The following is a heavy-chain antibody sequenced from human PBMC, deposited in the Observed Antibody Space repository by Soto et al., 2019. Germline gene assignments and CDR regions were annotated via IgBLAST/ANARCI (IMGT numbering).Heavy chain of an antibody. Sequence: EVQLVESGGGLIQPGGSLRLSCVASGFIVSSNHMSWVRQAPGKGLEWVSVIYSGHTTYYADSVEGRFTISRDDSKNTLYLQMNSLRAEDTAVYYCRGVYDSSGVYFQYWGQGTLVTVSS. J-gene: IGHJ1*01. D-gene: IGHD3-22*01. CDR2: IYSGHTT. V-gene: IGHV3-53*01. CDR1: GFIVSSNH. CDR3: RGVYDSSGVYFQY.